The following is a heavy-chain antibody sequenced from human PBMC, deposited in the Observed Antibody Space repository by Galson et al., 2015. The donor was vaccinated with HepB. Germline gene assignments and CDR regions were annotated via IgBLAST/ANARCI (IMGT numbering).Heavy chain of an antibody. D-gene: IGHD4-23*01. CDR3: ARWSYGGNSPAWYY. CDR1: GYTFTSYG. V-gene: IGHV1-18*01. CDR2: ISAYNGNT. J-gene: IGHJ4*02. Sequence: SVKVSCKASGYTFTSYGISWVRQAPGQGLEWMGWISAYNGNTNYAQKLQGRVTMTTDTSTSTAYMELRSLRSDDTAVYYCARWSYGGNSPAWYYWGQGTLVTVSS.